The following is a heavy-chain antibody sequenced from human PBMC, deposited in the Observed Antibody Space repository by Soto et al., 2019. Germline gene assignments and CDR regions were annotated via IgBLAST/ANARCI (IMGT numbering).Heavy chain of an antibody. CDR3: ARGEDVRELGYYYGMDV. J-gene: IGHJ6*02. CDR2: ISSSSSTI. V-gene: IGHV3-48*01. CDR1: GFTFSSYS. Sequence: GALRLSCAASGFTFSSYSMNWVRQAPGKGLEWVSYISSSSSTIYYADSVKGRFTISRDNAKNSLYLQMNSLRAEDTAVYYCARGEDVRELGYYYGMDVWGQGTTVTVSS. D-gene: IGHD1-26*01.